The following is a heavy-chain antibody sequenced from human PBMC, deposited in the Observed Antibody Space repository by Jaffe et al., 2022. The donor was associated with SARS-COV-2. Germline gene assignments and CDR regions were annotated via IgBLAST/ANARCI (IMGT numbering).Heavy chain of an antibody. CDR2: IKSKTDGGTT. D-gene: IGHD5-12*01. CDR3: TTPLYPRTYSEALNWFDP. V-gene: IGHV3-15*01. CDR1: GFTFSNAW. Sequence: EVQLVESGGGLVKPGGSLRLSCAASGFTFSNAWMSWVRQAPGKGLEWVGRIKSKTDGGTTDYAAPVKGRFTISRDDSKNTLYLQMNSLKTEDTAVYYCTTPLYPRTYSEALNWFDPWGQGTLVTVSS. J-gene: IGHJ5*02.